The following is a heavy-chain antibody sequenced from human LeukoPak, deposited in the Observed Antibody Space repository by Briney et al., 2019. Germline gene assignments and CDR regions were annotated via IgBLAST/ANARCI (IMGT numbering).Heavy chain of an antibody. V-gene: IGHV1-18*01. J-gene: IGHJ3*02. CDR3: ARPASGYDAFDI. CDR1: GYTFHSYG. Sequence: GASVKVSCKASGYTFHSYGISWVRQAPGQGLEWMGWISAYYGNTNYAQKLQGRVTMTTDTSTSTAYMDLRSLRSDDTAVYYCARPASGYDAFDIWGQGTMVIVSS. D-gene: IGHD3-22*01. CDR2: ISAYYGNT.